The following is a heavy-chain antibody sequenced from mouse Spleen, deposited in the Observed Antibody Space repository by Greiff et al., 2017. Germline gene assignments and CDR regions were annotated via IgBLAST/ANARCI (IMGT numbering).Heavy chain of an antibody. CDR2: IWRGGST. CDR3: AGDGTRYFDV. CDR1: GFSLTSYG. J-gene: IGHJ1*01. Sequence: VQLKQSGPSLVQPSQCLSITCTVSGFSLTSYGVHWVRQSPGTGLEWLGVIWRGGSTDYTSAFMSRLSITKDNSKSQVFFKMKRLQAEENAIYYGAGDGTRYFDVWGAGTTVTVSS. D-gene: IGHD2-1*01. V-gene: IGHV2-5-1*01.